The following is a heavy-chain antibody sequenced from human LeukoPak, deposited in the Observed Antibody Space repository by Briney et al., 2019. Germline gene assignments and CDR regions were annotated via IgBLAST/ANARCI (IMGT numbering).Heavy chain of an antibody. J-gene: IGHJ4*02. CDR2: IYYSGST. CDR3: APYCSSTSCYGEGDY. CDR1: GGSITSSSYY. D-gene: IGHD2-2*01. V-gene: IGHV4-39*01. Sequence: SEALSLTCTVSGGSITSSSYYWGWIRQPPGKGLEWIGSIYYSGSTYYNPSLKSRVTISVDTSKNQFSLNLSSVTAADTAVYYCAPYCSSTSCYGEGDYWGQGTLVTVSS.